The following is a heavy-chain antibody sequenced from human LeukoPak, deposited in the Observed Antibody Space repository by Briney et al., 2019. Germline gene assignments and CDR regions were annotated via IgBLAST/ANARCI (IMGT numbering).Heavy chain of an antibody. J-gene: IGHJ4*02. V-gene: IGHV3-53*01. D-gene: IGHD4/OR15-4a*01. CDR1: GFTFTSSA. CDR3: ARRAGAYSHPYDY. CDR2: IYSDNT. Sequence: GGSLRLSCAASGFTFTSSAMSWVRQAPGKGLEWVSFIYSDNTHYSDSVKGRFTISRDNSKNTLYLQMNSLRAEDTAVYYCARRAGAYSHPYDYWGQGTLVTVSS.